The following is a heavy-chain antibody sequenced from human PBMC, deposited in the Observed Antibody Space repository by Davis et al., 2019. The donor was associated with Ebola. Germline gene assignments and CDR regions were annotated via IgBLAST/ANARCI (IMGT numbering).Heavy chain of an antibody. CDR3: ARQNDDNWNSFDF. CDR1: GYTFIGYY. Sequence: ASVKVSCKASGYTFIGYYIHWVRQAPGQGLEWMGWINPHGGGTKYAQRFQDRVNLTRDMSISTAYMDLSGLRSDDTAVYYCARQNDDNWNSFDFWGQGTLVTVSS. V-gene: IGHV1-2*02. CDR2: INPHGGGT. J-gene: IGHJ4*02. D-gene: IGHD1-20*01.